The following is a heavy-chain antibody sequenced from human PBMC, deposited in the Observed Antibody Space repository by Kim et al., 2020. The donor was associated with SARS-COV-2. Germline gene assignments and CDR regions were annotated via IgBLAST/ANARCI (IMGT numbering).Heavy chain of an antibody. J-gene: IGHJ6*02. CDR1: GYSFTSYW. Sequence: GESLKISCKGSGYSFTSYWIGWVRQMPGKGLEWMGIIYPGDSDTRYSPSFQGQVTISADKSISTAYLQWSSLKASDTAMYYCARARYCSGGSCYQLPYGMDVWGQGTTVTVSS. CDR2: IYPGDSDT. V-gene: IGHV5-51*01. D-gene: IGHD2-15*01. CDR3: ARARYCSGGSCYQLPYGMDV.